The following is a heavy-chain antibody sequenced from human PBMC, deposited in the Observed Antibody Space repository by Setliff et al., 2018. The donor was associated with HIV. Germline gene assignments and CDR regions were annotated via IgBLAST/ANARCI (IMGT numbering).Heavy chain of an antibody. CDR1: GGSVNVEY. V-gene: IGHV4-59*02. D-gene: IGHD2-15*01. J-gene: IGHJ4*02. CDR3: ARGGASSKYFDS. CDR2: IHDSGTT. Sequence: SETLSLTCTVSGGSVNVEYWSWLRQPPGKALEWIAWIHDSGTTNYNPSLKSRVTISRDTSKNQFSLKLSSVTPADTAVYYCARGGASSKYFDSWGQGTLVTVSS.